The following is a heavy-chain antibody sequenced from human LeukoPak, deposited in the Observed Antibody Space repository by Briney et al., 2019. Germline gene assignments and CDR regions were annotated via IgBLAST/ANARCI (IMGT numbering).Heavy chain of an antibody. CDR1: GFTFSSYG. Sequence: GGSLRLSCAASGFTFSSYGMHWVRQAPGKGLEWVAVMSYDGSNKYYADSVKGRFTISRDNSKNTLYLQMNSLRAEDTAVYYCAKDRFMVVRGASALYYYYYGMDVWGQGTTVTVSS. J-gene: IGHJ6*02. V-gene: IGHV3-30*18. D-gene: IGHD3-10*01. CDR3: AKDRFMVVRGASALYYYYYGMDV. CDR2: MSYDGSNK.